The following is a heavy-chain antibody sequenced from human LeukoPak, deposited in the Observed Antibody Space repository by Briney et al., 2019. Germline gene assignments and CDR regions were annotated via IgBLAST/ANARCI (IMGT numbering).Heavy chain of an antibody. Sequence: SETLSLTCTVSGGSISSYYWSWIRQPPGKGLEWIGEINHSGSTNYNSSLKSRVTISVDTSKNQFSLKLSSVTAADTAVYFCARGPYSYDSSGAFDIWGQGTMVTVSS. CDR2: INHSGST. V-gene: IGHV4-34*01. CDR1: GGSISSYY. CDR3: ARGPYSYDSSGAFDI. J-gene: IGHJ3*02. D-gene: IGHD3-22*01.